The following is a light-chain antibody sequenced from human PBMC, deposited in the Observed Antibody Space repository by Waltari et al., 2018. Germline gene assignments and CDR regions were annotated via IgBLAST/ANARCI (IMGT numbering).Light chain of an antibody. V-gene: IGLV1-47*01. Sequence: QSVLTQPPSASGTPGQRVTISCSGSSSNIGSNYVYWYQQLPGTAPKLLIYRYNQRPSGVPDRFSGSKSGTSASLAISGLRSEDEADYYCAAWDDSLRGVFGGGTKLTVL. CDR3: AAWDDSLRGV. CDR2: RYN. CDR1: SSNIGSNY. J-gene: IGLJ2*01.